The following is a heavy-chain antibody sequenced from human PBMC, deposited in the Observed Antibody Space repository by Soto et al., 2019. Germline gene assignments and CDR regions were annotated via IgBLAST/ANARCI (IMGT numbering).Heavy chain of an antibody. CDR3: ARRGSGSYYDY. J-gene: IGHJ4*02. CDR2: ISASGGST. V-gene: IGHV3-23*01. Sequence: EVQLLESGGGLVQPGGSLRLSCAASGFTFSSYARRWVRQAPVKGLEWVSAISASGGSTYYADSVKGRFTISRDNSKNTLYLQMNSLRAEDTAVYYCARRGSGSYYDYWGQGTLVTVSS. D-gene: IGHD1-26*01. CDR1: GFTFSSYA.